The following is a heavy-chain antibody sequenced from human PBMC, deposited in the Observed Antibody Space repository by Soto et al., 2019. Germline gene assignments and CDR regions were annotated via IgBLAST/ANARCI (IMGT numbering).Heavy chain of an antibody. D-gene: IGHD3-3*01. CDR3: AKERCSYDICSGTKCYYAMDG. Sequence: QGQLVESGGGVVQPGTSLRLSCAASGFIFSRHGMHWVRQAPGKGLEWVAFTSYDGSNTYYADSVKGRFTISRDNPKNTIFLKRNSLRPDDTARYFSAKERCSYDICSGTKCYYAMDGWGPGDTVTVS. CDR1: GFIFSRHG. J-gene: IGHJ6*02. V-gene: IGHV3-30*18. CDR2: TSYDGSNT.